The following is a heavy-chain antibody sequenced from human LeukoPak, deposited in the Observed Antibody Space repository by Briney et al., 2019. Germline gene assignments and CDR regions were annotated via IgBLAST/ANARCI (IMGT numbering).Heavy chain of an antibody. CDR2: ITTSGGST. V-gene: IGHV3-23*01. CDR1: GFTFSAYA. CDR3: AKESPIGVAGV. Sequence: GGSLRLSCAASGFTFSAYAMTWVRQAPGKGLEWVSTITTSGGSTYYADSVKGRFTISRDNSKNTVFLQMNSLRAEDTAVYYCAKESPIGVAGVWGQGTLVTVSS. J-gene: IGHJ4*02. D-gene: IGHD6-19*01.